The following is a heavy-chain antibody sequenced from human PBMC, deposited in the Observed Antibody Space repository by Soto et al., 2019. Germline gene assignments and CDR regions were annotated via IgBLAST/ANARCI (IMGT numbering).Heavy chain of an antibody. Sequence: PSETLSLTCAVSGGSISSGGYSWNWIRQPPGKGLEWIGYIHNSGSPYNNPSLKSRVTISADKSKNQFSLKLTSVTAADTAVYYCARGSTTEKVDSWGQGTLVTVSS. CDR3: ARGSTTEKVDS. J-gene: IGHJ4*02. CDR1: GGSISSGGYS. V-gene: IGHV4-30-2*05. CDR2: IHNSGSP. D-gene: IGHD4-17*01.